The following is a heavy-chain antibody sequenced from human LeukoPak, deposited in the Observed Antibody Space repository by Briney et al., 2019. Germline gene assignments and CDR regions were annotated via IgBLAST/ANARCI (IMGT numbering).Heavy chain of an antibody. Sequence: SETLSLTCTVSGGSISSYYWSWIRQPAVKGLEWIGRIYSSGSTNFNPSLKSRVTMSVDTSKNQFSLKLSSVTAADTAMYYCARDPGGYCSSTRCDTYWFDPWGQGALVTVSS. D-gene: IGHD2-2*02. V-gene: IGHV4-4*07. CDR3: ARDPGGYCSSTRCDTYWFDP. J-gene: IGHJ5*02. CDR1: GGSISSYY. CDR2: IYSSGST.